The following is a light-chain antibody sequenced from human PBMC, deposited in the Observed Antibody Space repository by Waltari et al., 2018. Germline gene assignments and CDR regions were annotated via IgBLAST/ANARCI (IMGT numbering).Light chain of an antibody. CDR2: VNSDGSH. CDR1: SGHSSNV. Sequence: QLVLTQSPSASASLRASVKLTCTLSSGHSSNVIQSPQQRPEKGPRYLIKVNSDGSHSKGDEIPDRFSGSSSGAERYLTISNLQSEDEADYFCQTGGHGTWVFGGGTTLTVL. CDR3: QTGGHGTWV. J-gene: IGLJ3*02. V-gene: IGLV4-69*01.